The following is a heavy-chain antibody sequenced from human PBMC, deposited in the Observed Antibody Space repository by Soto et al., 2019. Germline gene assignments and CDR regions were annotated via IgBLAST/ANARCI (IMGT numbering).Heavy chain of an antibody. CDR3: SKWSGYGDL. Sequence: EMQLLESGGGLVQPGGSLRLSCVASGFTMSTYSVTWVRQAPGKGLEWVSGISVTPGITFYADSVKGRFTISRDSSNNAVYLQMNSLRAEATAMYFCSKWSGYGDLWGQGTLVTVSS. V-gene: IGHV3-23*01. CDR2: ISVTPGIT. D-gene: IGHD5-12*01. CDR1: GFTMSTYS. J-gene: IGHJ4*02.